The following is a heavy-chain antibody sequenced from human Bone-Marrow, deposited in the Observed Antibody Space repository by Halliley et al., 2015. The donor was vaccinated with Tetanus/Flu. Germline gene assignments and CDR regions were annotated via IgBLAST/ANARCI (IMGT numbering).Heavy chain of an antibody. CDR3: ARPNTNDWYSFHY. D-gene: IGHD2-8*01. CDR2: LYPHDSEP. Sequence: MGILYPHDSEPKYSPSFEGQVTISADTSVNTAYLEWSSLRASDTAIYFCARPNTNDWYSFHYWGQGTLVSVSS. V-gene: IGHV5-51*01. J-gene: IGHJ4*02.